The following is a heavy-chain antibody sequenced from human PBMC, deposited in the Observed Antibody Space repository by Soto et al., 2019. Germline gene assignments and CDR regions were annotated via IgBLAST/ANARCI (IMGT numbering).Heavy chain of an antibody. CDR3: ARGRGRNSIAAAGSYAY. D-gene: IGHD6-13*01. Sequence: QVQLVESGGGVVQPGRSLRLSCAASGFTFSSYAMHWVRQAPGKGLEWVAVISYDGSNKYYADSVKGRFTISRDNSKNTLYLQMNSLRAEDTAVYYCARGRGRNSIAAAGSYAYWGQGTLVTVSS. V-gene: IGHV3-30-3*01. CDR1: GFTFSSYA. CDR2: ISYDGSNK. J-gene: IGHJ4*02.